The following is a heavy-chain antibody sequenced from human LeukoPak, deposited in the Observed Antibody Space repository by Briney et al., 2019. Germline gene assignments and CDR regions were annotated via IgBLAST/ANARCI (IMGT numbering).Heavy chain of an antibody. V-gene: IGHV3-7*01. Sequence: GGSLRLSCAASGFTFSSYWMSWVRQAPGKGLEWVANIKQDGSEKYYVDSVKGRFTISRDNAKNSLYPQMNSLRAEDTAVYYCARADYYDSSDPYYYYGMDVWGQGTTVTVSS. J-gene: IGHJ6*02. CDR1: GFTFSSYW. CDR3: ARADYYDSSDPYYYYGMDV. D-gene: IGHD3-22*01. CDR2: IKQDGSEK.